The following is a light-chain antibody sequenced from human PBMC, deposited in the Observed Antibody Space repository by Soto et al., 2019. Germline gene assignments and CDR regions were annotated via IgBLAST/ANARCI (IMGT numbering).Light chain of an antibody. V-gene: IGKV4-1*01. CDR1: QSVLYSSNNKNY. Sequence: DIVMTQSPDSLAVSLGERATINCKSSQSVLYSSNNKNYLAWYQXKQGQPNKLXIYWASTRESGVPDRFSGSWSGTDGTLTISSLQAEDGAVYDGQQYYRTLRTFGQGTKVDIK. CDR3: QQYYRTLRT. CDR2: WAS. J-gene: IGKJ1*01.